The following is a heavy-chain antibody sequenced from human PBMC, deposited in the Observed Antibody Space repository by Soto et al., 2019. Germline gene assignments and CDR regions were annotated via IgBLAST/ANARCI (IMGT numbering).Heavy chain of an antibody. CDR1: GAPFNGYY. CDR3: ARVGRSGWGALHYDRGMDV. V-gene: IGHV4-34*02. J-gene: IGHJ6*02. CDR2: INHGERT. D-gene: IGHD6-19*01. Sequence: QVQLQQWGAGLVKPSETLSLTCAVYGAPFNGYYWSWIRQPPGKGLEWIGEINHGERTKYNPSLKSRVTMSVDTSKDQCSLSMRSVAAADTGVYYCARVGRSGWGALHYDRGMDVGGHGTTVTVSS.